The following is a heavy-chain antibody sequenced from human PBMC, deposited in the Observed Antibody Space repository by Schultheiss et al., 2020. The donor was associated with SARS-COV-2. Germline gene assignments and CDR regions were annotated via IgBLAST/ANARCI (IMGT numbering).Heavy chain of an antibody. V-gene: IGHV3-23*01. CDR1: GFPFSSYT. CDR2: ISGSGGNT. Sequence: GGSLRLSCVGSGFPFSSYTMNWVRQAPGKGLEWVSGISGSGGNTYYADSVKGRFTISRDNSKNTLYVQMNSLRAEDTAVYYCAKGGRWRQLVLDMDVWGKGTTVTVSS. D-gene: IGHD6-13*01. J-gene: IGHJ6*03. CDR3: AKGGRWRQLVLDMDV.